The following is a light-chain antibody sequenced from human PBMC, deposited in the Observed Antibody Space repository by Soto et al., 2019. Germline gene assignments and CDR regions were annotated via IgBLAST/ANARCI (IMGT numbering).Light chain of an antibody. CDR3: QQYTDLPRK. Sequence: DIELTQSPGTLSLSPGERGTLSCRASQSVRSNSLAWLQQKPGQAPRLLSYGASNRATGIPERFSGRGSGTDFTLTISRLEPEDFAVYYCQQYTDLPRKFAQGTMVDI. J-gene: IGKJ1*01. CDR1: QSVRSNS. CDR2: GAS. V-gene: IGKV3-20*01.